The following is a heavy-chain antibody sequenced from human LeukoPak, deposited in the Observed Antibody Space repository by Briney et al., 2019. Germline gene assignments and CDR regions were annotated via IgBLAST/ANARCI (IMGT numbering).Heavy chain of an antibody. Sequence: PGGSLRLSCAASGLTFSDYYMSWIRQAPGKGLEWVSYISGSSSYTNYADSVKGRFTISRDNAKNSLYLQMNSLGAEDTALYYCARLVLLYGDYDYWGQGTLVTVSS. J-gene: IGHJ4*02. CDR1: GLTFSDYY. CDR3: ARLVLLYGDYDY. D-gene: IGHD4-17*01. CDR2: ISGSSSYT. V-gene: IGHV3-11*03.